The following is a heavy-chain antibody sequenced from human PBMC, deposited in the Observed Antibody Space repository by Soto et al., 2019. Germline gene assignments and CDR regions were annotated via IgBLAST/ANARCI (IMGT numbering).Heavy chain of an antibody. CDR3: ARRLYYDSSGLEGGGMAV. D-gene: IGHD3-22*01. CDR1: GGSISSGDYY. CDR2: IYYSGST. J-gene: IGHJ6*02. V-gene: IGHV4-39*01. Sequence: PSETLSLTCTVSGGSISSGDYYWSWIRQPPGKGLEWIGSIYYSGSTYYNPSLKSRVTISVDTSKNQFSLKLSSVTAADTAVYYCARRLYYDSSGLEGGGMAVWGQGTTVTVSS.